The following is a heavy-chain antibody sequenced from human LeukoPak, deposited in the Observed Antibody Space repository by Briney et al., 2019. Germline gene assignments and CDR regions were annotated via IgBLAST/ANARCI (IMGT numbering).Heavy chain of an antibody. D-gene: IGHD5-24*01. Sequence: ASVKVSCKASGYTFNSYGICGVRQPPARGREGVGWICVNSGDTNYTQKIQGRVTITADTSTSRAYIVRKSLRSDDRAVYYCARDAVVTIRGSRAWFDPSGEGTLLFLSS. CDR3: ARDAVVTIRGSRAWFDP. CDR1: GYTFNSYG. CDR2: ICVNSGDT. V-gene: IGHV1-18*01. J-gene: IGHJ5*02.